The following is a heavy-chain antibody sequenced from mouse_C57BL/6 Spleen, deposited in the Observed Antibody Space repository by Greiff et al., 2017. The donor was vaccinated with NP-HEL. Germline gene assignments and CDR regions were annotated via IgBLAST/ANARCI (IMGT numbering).Heavy chain of an antibody. Sequence: EVMLVESGGGLVKPGGSLKLSCAASGFTFSDYGMHWVRQAPEKGLEWVAYISSGSSTIHYAGTVKGRFTISRDNAKNTLFLQMTSLRSEDTAMYYCARGGSSYGHFDYWGQGTTLTVSS. CDR2: ISSGSSTI. J-gene: IGHJ2*01. V-gene: IGHV5-17*01. D-gene: IGHD1-1*01. CDR3: ARGGSSYGHFDY. CDR1: GFTFSDYG.